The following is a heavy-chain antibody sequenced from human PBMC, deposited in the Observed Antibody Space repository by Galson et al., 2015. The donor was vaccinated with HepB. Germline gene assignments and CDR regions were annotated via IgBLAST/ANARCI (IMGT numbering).Heavy chain of an antibody. CDR1: GYTFTSYY. CDR3: AREGIQNTAMVTRDYYYGMDV. D-gene: IGHD5-18*01. Sequence: SVKVSCKASGYTFTSYYMHWVRQAPGQGLEWMGIINPSGGSTSYAQKFQGRVTMTRDTSTSTVYMELSSLRSEDTAVYYCAREGIQNTAMVTRDYYYGMDVWGQGTTVTVSS. CDR2: INPSGGST. V-gene: IGHV1-46*01. J-gene: IGHJ6*02.